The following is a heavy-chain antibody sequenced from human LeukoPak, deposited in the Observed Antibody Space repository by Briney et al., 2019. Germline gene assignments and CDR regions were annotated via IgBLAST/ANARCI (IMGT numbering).Heavy chain of an antibody. V-gene: IGHV4-4*02. D-gene: IGHD6-13*01. CDR1: GGSISSSNW. CDR2: IYHSGST. CDR3: ARVSSSSWDDAFDI. J-gene: IGHJ3*02. Sequence: SGTLSLTCAVSGGSISSSNWWSWVRQPPGKGLEWIGEIYHSGSTNYNPSLKSRVTISVDKSKNQFSLKLSSVTAADTAVYYCARVSSSSWDDAFDIWGQGTMVTVSS.